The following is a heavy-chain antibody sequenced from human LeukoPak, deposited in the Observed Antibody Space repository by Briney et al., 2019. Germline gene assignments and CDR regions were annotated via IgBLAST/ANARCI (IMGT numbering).Heavy chain of an antibody. J-gene: IGHJ5*02. CDR2: IYYSGST. D-gene: IGHD6-19*01. V-gene: IGHV4-59*08. CDR1: GGSISSYY. Sequence: SETLPLTCTVSGGSISSYYWSWIRQPPGKGLEGIGYIYYSGSTNYNPSLKSRVTISVDTSKNQFSLKLSSVTAADTAVYYCARGYSSGWYSVSWFDPWGQGTLVTVSS. CDR3: ARGYSSGWYSVSWFDP.